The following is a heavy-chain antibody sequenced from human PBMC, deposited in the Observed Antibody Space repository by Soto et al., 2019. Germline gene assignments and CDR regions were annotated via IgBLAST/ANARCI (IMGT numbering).Heavy chain of an antibody. J-gene: IGHJ6*02. V-gene: IGHV3-23*01. D-gene: IGHD1-26*01. CDR3: AKGIVGSTLGGYYYYYGMDV. CDR2: ISGSGGST. CDR1: GFTFSSYA. Sequence: EVQLLESGGGLVQPGGSLRLSCAASGFTFSSYAMSWVRQAPGKGLEWVSAISGSGGSTYYADTVKGRFTISRDNSKNTLYLQMNSLRAEDTTVYYCAKGIVGSTLGGYYYYYGMDVWGQGTTVTVSS.